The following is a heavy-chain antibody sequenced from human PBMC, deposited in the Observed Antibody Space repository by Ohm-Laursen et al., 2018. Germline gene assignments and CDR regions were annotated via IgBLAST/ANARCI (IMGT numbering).Heavy chain of an antibody. D-gene: IGHD3-9*01. J-gene: IGHJ4*02. Sequence: SETLSLTCTVSGGSVSSSGYHWDWIRQPPGKGLEWIGTITYWGIIKYWGTTHYNPSLTSRVTISLDTSKSQFSLRLASVAAADTAVYYCARRHPDGTGYHYFDYWGQGIRVTVSS. CDR3: ARRHPDGTGYHYFDY. V-gene: IGHV4-39*01. CDR1: GGSVSSSGYH. CDR2: ITYWGIIKYWGTT.